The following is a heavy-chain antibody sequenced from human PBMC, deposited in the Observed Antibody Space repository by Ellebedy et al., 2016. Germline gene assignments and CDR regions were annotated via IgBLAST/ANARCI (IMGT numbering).Heavy chain of an antibody. CDR3: ATGTYYYGSGSYA. CDR2: ISGSGGST. J-gene: IGHJ4*02. D-gene: IGHD3-10*01. CDR1: GFTFSSYA. Sequence: GESLKISXAASGFTFSSYAMSWVRQAPGKGLEWVSAISGSGGSTYYADSVKGRFTISRDNSKNTLYLQMNSLRAEDTAVYYCATGTYYYGSGSYAWGQGTLVTVSS. V-gene: IGHV3-23*01.